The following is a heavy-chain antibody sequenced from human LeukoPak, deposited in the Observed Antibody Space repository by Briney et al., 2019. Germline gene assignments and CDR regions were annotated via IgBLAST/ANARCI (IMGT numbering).Heavy chain of an antibody. CDR1: GYTFTGYY. D-gene: IGHD2-15*01. CDR2: INPNSGGT. CDR3: ASVRGYCSGGSCYPDAFDI. J-gene: IGHJ3*02. Sequence: ASLKVSCKASGYTFTGYYMHWVRQGPGQGLEWMGWINPNSGGTNYAQKFQGRVTMTRDTSISTAYMELSRLRSDDTAVYFCASVRGYCSGGSCYPDAFDIWGQGTMVTVSS. V-gene: IGHV1-2*02.